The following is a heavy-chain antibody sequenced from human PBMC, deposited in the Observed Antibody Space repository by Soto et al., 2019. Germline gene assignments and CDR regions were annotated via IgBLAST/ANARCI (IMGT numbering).Heavy chain of an antibody. CDR3: ARGGGYDYLDYYYGMDV. J-gene: IGHJ6*02. D-gene: IGHD5-12*01. Sequence: SETLSLTCAVYGGSFSSYYWSWIRKSPGKGLEWIGEVNHSGSTNYNPSLKSRVTISVDTSKSHFSLKLTSITAADTAVYYCARGGGYDYLDYYYGMDVWGQGTMVTVSS. CDR2: VNHSGST. V-gene: IGHV4-34*01. CDR1: GGSFSSYY.